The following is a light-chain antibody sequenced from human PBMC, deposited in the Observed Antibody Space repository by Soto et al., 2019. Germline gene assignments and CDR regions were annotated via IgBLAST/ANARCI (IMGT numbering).Light chain of an antibody. CDR2: GAS. CDR1: QSVSSSY. V-gene: IGKV3-20*01. J-gene: IGKJ2*01. CDR3: QQYGSSPQILRT. Sequence: EIVLTQSPGTLSLSPGERATLSCRASQSVSSSYLAWYQQKPGQAPRLLIYGASSRATGIPDRFSGSGSGTDFTLTISRLEPEDFAVYYCQQYGSSPQILRTFGQWTKLEIK.